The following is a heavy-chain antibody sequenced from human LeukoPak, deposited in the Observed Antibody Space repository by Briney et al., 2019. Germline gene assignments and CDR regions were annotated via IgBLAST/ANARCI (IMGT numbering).Heavy chain of an antibody. CDR1: GFTFDDYA. D-gene: IGHD2-15*01. V-gene: IGHV3-9*01. CDR2: ISWNSGSI. CDR3: AKGHGVVVLAATSFDI. J-gene: IGHJ3*02. Sequence: GRSLRLSCAASGFTFDDYAMHWVRQAPGKGLEWVSGISWNSGSISYADSVKGRFTISRDNAKNSLYLQMNSLRAEDTALYYCAKGHGVVVLAATSFDIWGQGTMVTVSS.